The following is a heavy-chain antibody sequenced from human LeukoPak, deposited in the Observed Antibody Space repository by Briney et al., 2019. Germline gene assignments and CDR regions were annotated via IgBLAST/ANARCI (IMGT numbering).Heavy chain of an antibody. J-gene: IGHJ4*02. Sequence: GGSLRLSCAASGFTFSDYAMHWVRQAPGKGLEWVGNIKQDGSEKFYVDSVRGRFTISRDNTKNSLYLQMDSVRVEDTAVYYCAGGSGWTTTYWGQGTLVTVSS. V-gene: IGHV3-7*04. D-gene: IGHD3-22*01. CDR3: AGGSGWTTTY. CDR2: IKQDGSEK. CDR1: GFTFSDYA.